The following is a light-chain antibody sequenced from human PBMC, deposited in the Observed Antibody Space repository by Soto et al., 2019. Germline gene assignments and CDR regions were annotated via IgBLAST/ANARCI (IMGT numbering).Light chain of an antibody. Sequence: QSALTQPASVSGSPGQSITISCTGTSSDVGGYDYVSWYQHHPGKAPKLVIYDVSNRPSGVSIRFSGSKSGSTASLTISGLQAEDEADYYCTSYTSSSTYVFGTGTKVTVL. J-gene: IGLJ1*01. V-gene: IGLV2-14*01. CDR1: SSDVGGYDY. CDR2: DVS. CDR3: TSYTSSSTYV.